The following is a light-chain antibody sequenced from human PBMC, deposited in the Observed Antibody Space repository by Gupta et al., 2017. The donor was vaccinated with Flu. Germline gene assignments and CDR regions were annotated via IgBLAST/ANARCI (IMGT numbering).Light chain of an antibody. J-gene: IGKJ4*01. CDR1: QSVSSY. Sequence: SPATLSLSPGERATRSCRASQSVSSYLAWYQQKPGQAPRLLIYDASNRATGIPDRFSGSGSGTDFTLTISSREPEDSAVYYWQQRSDWLTFGGGTKVEIK. CDR2: DAS. V-gene: IGKV3-11*01. CDR3: QQRSDWLT.